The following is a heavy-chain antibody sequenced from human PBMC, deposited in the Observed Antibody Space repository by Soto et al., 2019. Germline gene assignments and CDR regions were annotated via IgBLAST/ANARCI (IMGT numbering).Heavy chain of an antibody. V-gene: IGHV3-21*06. CDR2: ISSSSSYI. J-gene: IGHJ6*02. Sequence: EVQLVESGGGLVKPGGSLRLSCAASGFTFSSYSMNWVRQAPGKGLEWVSSISSSSSYIYYADSVKGRFTISRDNAKNYLHVQMNSLRAEDTAVYYCARDLGYYVFWSGPAKDYGLDVWGQGTTVTVSS. D-gene: IGHD3-3*01. CDR3: ARDLGYYVFWSGPAKDYGLDV. CDR1: GFTFSSYS.